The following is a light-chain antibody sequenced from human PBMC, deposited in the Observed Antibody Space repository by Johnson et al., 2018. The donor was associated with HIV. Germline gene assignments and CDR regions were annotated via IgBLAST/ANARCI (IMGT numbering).Light chain of an antibody. V-gene: IGLV1-51*01. CDR1: SSNIGNKY. CDR3: GTWDSSLSTGGNV. CDR2: DNN. Sequence: QLVLTQPPSVSAAPGQTVTISCSGSSSNIGNKYVSWYQQFPGTAPKLLIYDNNKRPSGIPDRFSGSKSGTSATLGITGLQTGDEADYYCGTWDSSLSTGGNVFGTGTKVTVL. J-gene: IGLJ1*01.